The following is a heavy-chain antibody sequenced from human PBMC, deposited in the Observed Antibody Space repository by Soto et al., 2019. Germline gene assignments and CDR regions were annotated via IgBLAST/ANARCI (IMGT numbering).Heavy chain of an antibody. CDR2: ISSSSSTI. CDR3: ARYSGYVE. J-gene: IGHJ4*02. D-gene: IGHD5-12*01. Sequence: EVQLVESGGALVQPGGSLRLSCAASGFTFSSYSMNWVRQAPGKGLEWVSYISSSSSTIYYADSVKGRFTISRDNAKNSLYLQLSSLRDEDTAVDYCARYSGYVEWGQGPLVTVSS. V-gene: IGHV3-48*02. CDR1: GFTFSSYS.